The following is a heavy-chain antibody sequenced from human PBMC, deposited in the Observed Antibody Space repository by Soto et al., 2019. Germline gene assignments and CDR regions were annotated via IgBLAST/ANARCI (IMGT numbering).Heavy chain of an antibody. Sequence: SETLSLTCTVSGGSISSSSYYWGWIRQPPGKGLEWIGSIYYSGSTYYNPSLKSRVTMSVDTSKNQFSLNLSSVTAADTAVYYCARRESSSWSLGAFDFWGQGTEVTVSS. CDR2: IYYSGST. D-gene: IGHD6-13*01. CDR3: ARRESSSWSLGAFDF. J-gene: IGHJ3*01. CDR1: GGSISSSSYY. V-gene: IGHV4-39*07.